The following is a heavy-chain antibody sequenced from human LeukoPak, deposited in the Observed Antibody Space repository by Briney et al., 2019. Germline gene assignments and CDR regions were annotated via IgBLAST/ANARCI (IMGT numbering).Heavy chain of an antibody. V-gene: IGHV4-59*01. CDR2: IHYSGST. CDR1: DDSITGFY. J-gene: IGHJ3*02. CDR3: ARDGRIRGYCSSSCHSVDAFDI. D-gene: IGHD2-2*01. Sequence: SETLSLTCTVSDDSITGFYWNWIRQPPGKGLEWIGYIHYSGSTNYNPSLKSRVTISVDTSKIQFSLELSSVTAADTAVYYCARDGRIRGYCSSSCHSVDAFDIWGQGTMVTVSS.